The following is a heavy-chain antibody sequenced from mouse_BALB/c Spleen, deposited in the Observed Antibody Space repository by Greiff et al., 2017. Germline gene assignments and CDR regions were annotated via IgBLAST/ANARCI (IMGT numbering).Heavy chain of an antibody. CDR2: IYPGDGDT. Sequence: QVQLQQSGAELVRPGSSVKISCKASGYAFSSYWMNWVKQRPGQGLEWIGQIYPGDGDTNYNGKFKGKATLTADKSSSTAYMQLSSLTSVDSAVYFCARGSLLLRSGYFDVWGAGTTVTVSS. CDR3: ARGSLLLRSGYFDV. CDR1: GYAFSSYW. V-gene: IGHV1-80*01. D-gene: IGHD1-1*01. J-gene: IGHJ1*01.